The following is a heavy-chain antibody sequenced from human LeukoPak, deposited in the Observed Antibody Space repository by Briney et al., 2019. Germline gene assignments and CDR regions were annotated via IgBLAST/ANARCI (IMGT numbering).Heavy chain of an antibody. CDR2: IHYSGST. D-gene: IGHD6-19*01. J-gene: IGHJ5*02. V-gene: IGHV4-59*02. Sequence: SETLSLTCTVSGGSVSGYYWGLIRQPPGKGLEWIGYIHYSGSTNYNPSLNSRVTFSVDTSKNQFSLNLSSVTAADTAVYYCARDSSGWSFDRWGQGTLVTVSS. CDR1: GGSVSGYY. CDR3: ARDSSGWSFDR.